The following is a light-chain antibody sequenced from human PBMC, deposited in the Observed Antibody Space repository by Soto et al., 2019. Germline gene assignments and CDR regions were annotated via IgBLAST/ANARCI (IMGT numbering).Light chain of an antibody. CDR1: QGVSRGY. CDR3: QQRSHWPPLT. Sequence: EIVLTQSPGTLSLSPGDRATLSCRASQGVSRGYLAWYHQKPGRAPRLLIYGVSNRATGIPDRFSASGAGTDFTLTINSLEPEDFGVYYCQQRSHWPPLTFGGGTKVDIK. J-gene: IGKJ4*01. CDR2: GVS. V-gene: IGKV3-11*01.